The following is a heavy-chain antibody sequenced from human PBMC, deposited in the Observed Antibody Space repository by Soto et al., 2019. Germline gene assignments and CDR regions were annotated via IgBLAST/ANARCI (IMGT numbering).Heavy chain of an antibody. J-gene: IGHJ4*02. CDR1: GFIFSNYA. V-gene: IGHV1-18*01. CDR3: VRDPWDY. CDR2: ISGYNGNT. Sequence: ASVKVPWKAAGFIFSNYAVSWVRQTPGQGLEWMGWISGYNGNTKYARGFQDRLTTTTETSTGTAYMELRSLRSDDTAIYCCVRDPWDYWGQGTLVTVSS.